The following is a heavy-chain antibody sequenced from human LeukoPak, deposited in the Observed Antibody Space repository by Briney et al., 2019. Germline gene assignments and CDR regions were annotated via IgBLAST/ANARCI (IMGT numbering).Heavy chain of an antibody. D-gene: IGHD4-17*01. V-gene: IGHV3-11*04. CDR2: ISSSGSTI. J-gene: IGHJ3*02. CDR3: AKEGVDYGDYTDAFDI. Sequence: GGSLRLSCAASGFTFSDYYMSWIRQAPGKGLEWVSHISSSGSTIYYADSVKGRFTISRDNSKNTLYLQMNSLRAEDTAVYYCAKEGVDYGDYTDAFDIWGQGTMVTVSS. CDR1: GFTFSDYY.